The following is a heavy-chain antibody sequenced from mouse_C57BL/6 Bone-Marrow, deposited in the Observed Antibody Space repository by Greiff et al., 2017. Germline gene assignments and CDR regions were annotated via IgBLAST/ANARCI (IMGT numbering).Heavy chain of an antibody. CDR2: IRSKSNNYAT. J-gene: IGHJ3*01. CDR3: VRPDYYGSSYGFAY. CDR1: GFSFNTYA. D-gene: IGHD1-1*01. V-gene: IGHV10-1*01. Sequence: EAGGGLVQPKGSLKLSCAASGFSFNTYAMNWVRQAPGKGLEWVARIRSKSNNYATYYADSVKDRFTISRDDSESMLYLQMNNLKTEDTAMYYCVRPDYYGSSYGFAYWGQGTLVTVSA.